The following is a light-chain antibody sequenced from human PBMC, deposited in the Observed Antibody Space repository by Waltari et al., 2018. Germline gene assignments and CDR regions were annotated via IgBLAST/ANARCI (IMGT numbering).Light chain of an antibody. V-gene: IGKV6-21*01. CDR2: FAS. CDR3: LQSRDLPYT. Sequence: EIVLTQSPAFQSVTPKEEVTLTCRASQIICSSLHWYRQKPDQSPELLITFASQSFSGVPSRFSGSQSGTDFTLTINSLEAEDAATYYCLQSRDLPYTFGQGTKLEIK. CDR1: QIICSS. J-gene: IGKJ2*01.